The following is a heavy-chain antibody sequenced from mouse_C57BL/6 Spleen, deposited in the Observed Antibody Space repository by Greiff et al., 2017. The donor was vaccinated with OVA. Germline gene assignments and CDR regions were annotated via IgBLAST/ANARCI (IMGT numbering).Heavy chain of an antibody. CDR3: ALANWDWYFDV. D-gene: IGHD4-1*01. CDR2: IHPNSGST. J-gene: IGHJ1*03. Sequence: QVQLQQPGAELVKPGASVKLSCKASGYTFTSYWMHWVKQRPGQGLEWIGMIHPNSGSTNYNEKFKSKATLTVDKSSSTAYMQLSSLTSEDSAVYYCALANWDWYFDVWGTGTTVTVSS. V-gene: IGHV1-64*01. CDR1: GYTFTSYW.